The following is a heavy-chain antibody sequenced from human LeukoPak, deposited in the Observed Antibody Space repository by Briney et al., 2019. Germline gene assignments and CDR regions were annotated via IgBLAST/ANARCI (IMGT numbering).Heavy chain of an antibody. CDR2: IYHSGST. CDR3: AKSASESSGYSVLNY. Sequence: PSETLSLTCTVSGYSVSSGYYWGWIRQPPGKGLEWIGIIYHSGSTYYNPSLKSRVTISVDTSKNQFSLRLSSVTAADTAVYYCAKSASESSGYSVLNYWGQGTLVTVSS. CDR1: GYSVSSGYY. J-gene: IGHJ4*02. V-gene: IGHV4-38-2*02. D-gene: IGHD3-22*01.